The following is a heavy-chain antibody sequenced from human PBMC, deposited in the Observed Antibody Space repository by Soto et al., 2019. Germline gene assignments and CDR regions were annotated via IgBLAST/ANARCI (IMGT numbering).Heavy chain of an antibody. CDR2: IYSGGST. CDR1: GFTVSSNY. CDR3: ARDGDYYGSGSSRVGSY. Sequence: EVQLVESGGGLVQPGGSLRLSCAASGFTVSSNYMSWVRQDPGKGLEWVSVIYSGGSTYYADSVKGRFTISRDNSKNTLYLQMNSLGAEDTAVYYCARDGDYYGSGSSRVGSYGCQGALVTVSS. D-gene: IGHD3-10*01. J-gene: IGHJ4*02. V-gene: IGHV3-66*01.